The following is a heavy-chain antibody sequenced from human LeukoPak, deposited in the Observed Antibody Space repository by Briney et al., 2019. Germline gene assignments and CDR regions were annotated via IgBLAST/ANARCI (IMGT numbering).Heavy chain of an antibody. D-gene: IGHD3-3*01. CDR2: ISYDGSNK. CDR3: AREPPYDFWSGFKYYYYGMDV. J-gene: IGHJ6*02. V-gene: IGHV3-30-3*01. CDR1: GFTFSSYA. Sequence: PGGSLRLSCAASGFTFSSYAMHWVRQAPGKGLEWVAVISYDGSNKYYADSVKGRFTISRDNSKNTLYLQMNSLRAEDTAVYYCAREPPYDFWSGFKYYYYGMDVWGQGTTVTVSS.